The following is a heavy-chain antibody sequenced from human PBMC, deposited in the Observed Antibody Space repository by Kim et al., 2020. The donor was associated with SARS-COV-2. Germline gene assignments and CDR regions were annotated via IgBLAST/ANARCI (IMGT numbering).Heavy chain of an antibody. V-gene: IGHV3-7*01. CDR1: KFTFSNYW. CDR3: ARVVGVVIIPGIFDY. Sequence: GGSLRLSCATSKFTFSNYWMSWVRQAPGNGLEWVANIKQDGSEKYYVDSVKGRFTISRDNAKNSLYLRMNSLRAEDTAVYYCARVVGVVIIPGIFDYWGQGTLVTVSS. D-gene: IGHD3-3*01. J-gene: IGHJ4*02. CDR2: IKQDGSEK.